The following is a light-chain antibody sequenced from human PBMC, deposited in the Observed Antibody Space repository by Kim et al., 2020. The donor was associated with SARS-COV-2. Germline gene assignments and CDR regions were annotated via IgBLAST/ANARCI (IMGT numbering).Light chain of an antibody. CDR2: AAS. J-gene: IGKJ1*01. V-gene: IGKV1-27*01. CDR1: QGISKD. Sequence: YASVGDRDTITCRASQGISKDLAWYQQKPGNAPKLLIFAASALQSGVPTRFSGSGSGTDFTLTISSLQPEDVATYYCQKYNGAPWTFGQGTKLEI. CDR3: QKYNGAPWT.